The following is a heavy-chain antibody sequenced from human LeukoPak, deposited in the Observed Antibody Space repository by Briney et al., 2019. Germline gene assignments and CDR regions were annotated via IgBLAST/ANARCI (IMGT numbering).Heavy chain of an antibody. V-gene: IGHV4-30-4*08. CDR3: AREDLVYAINY. Sequence: SETLSLTCTVSGGSISSGDYSWSWIRQPPGKGLEWIGYIYYSGSTYYNPSLKSRVTISVDTSKNQFSLKLSSVTAADTAVYYCAREDLVYAINYWGQGTLVTVSS. CDR1: GGSISSGDYS. D-gene: IGHD2-8*01. J-gene: IGHJ4*02. CDR2: IYYSGST.